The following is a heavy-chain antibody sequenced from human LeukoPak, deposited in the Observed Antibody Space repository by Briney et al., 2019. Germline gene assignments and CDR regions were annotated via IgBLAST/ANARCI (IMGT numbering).Heavy chain of an antibody. CDR2: IYHSGIT. CDR1: GGSISGSGYY. J-gene: IGHJ4*02. Sequence: SETLSLTCTVSGGSISGSGYYWGWVRQAPGKGLEWIGSIYHSGITYYNPYLKSRVTISVDTSRNQFSVRLSSVTAADTAVYYCARGPYYFDSWGQGTLVTASS. CDR3: ARGPYYFDS. V-gene: IGHV4-39*07.